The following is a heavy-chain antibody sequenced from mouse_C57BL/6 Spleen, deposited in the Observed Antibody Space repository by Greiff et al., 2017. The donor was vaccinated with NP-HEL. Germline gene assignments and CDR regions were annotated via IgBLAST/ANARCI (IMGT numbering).Heavy chain of an antibody. CDR1: GYTFTSYT. CDR3: ARWSITTVAAFDY. CDR2: INPSSGYT. Sequence: VQLQQSGAELARPGASVKMSCKASGYTFTSYTMHWVKQRPGQGLEWIGYINPSSGYTKYNQKFKDKATLTADKSSSTAYMQLSSLTSEDSAVYYCARWSITTVAAFDYWGQGTTLTVSS. V-gene: IGHV1-4*01. J-gene: IGHJ2*01. D-gene: IGHD1-1*01.